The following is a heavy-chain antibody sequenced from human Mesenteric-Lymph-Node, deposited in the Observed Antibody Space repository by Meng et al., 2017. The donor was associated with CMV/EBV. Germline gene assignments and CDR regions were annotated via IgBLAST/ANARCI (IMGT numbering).Heavy chain of an antibody. J-gene: IGHJ4*02. V-gene: IGHV1-2*06. Sequence: CKAPGYTFTGYYMHWVRQAPGEGLEWMGRINPNSGGTNYAQKFQGRVTMTRDTSISTAYMELSRLRSDDTAVYFCARDRNYGSGGRDLWGQGTLVTVSS. CDR1: GYTFTGYY. CDR3: ARDRNYGSGGRDL. D-gene: IGHD3-10*01. CDR2: INPNSGGT.